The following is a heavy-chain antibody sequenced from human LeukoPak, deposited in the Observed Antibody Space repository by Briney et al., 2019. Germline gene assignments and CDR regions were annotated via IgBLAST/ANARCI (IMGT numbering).Heavy chain of an antibody. D-gene: IGHD2-2*01. Sequence: GGSLRLSCAASGFTFSSYSMNWVRQAPGKGLEWVSSISGSSSYIYYADSVKGRFTISRDNAKNSLYLQMNSLRAEDTAVYYCASGVLGYCSSTSCYEGVYWGQGTLVTVSS. CDR1: GFTFSSYS. CDR3: ASGVLGYCSSTSCYEGVY. CDR2: ISGSSSYI. J-gene: IGHJ4*02. V-gene: IGHV3-21*01.